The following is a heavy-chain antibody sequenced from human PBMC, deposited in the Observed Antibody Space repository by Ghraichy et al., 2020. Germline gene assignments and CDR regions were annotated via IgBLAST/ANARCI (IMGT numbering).Heavy chain of an antibody. V-gene: IGHV3-33*01. D-gene: IGHD4-17*01. J-gene: IGHJ4*02. CDR3: ATDSGDPQMAFEY. CDR1: GFTFSDYG. CDR2: IWYDGSNK. Sequence: GESLNISCAASGFTFSDYGMHWVRQAPGKGLEWVSVIWYDGSNKYYADSVKGRFTISRDNSKNTLYLEMNSLGAEDTAVYYCATDSGDPQMAFEYWGQGTPVTVPS.